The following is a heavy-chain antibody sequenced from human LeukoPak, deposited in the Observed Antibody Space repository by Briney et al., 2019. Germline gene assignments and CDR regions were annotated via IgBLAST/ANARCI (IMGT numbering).Heavy chain of an antibody. CDR1: GDSVSSNSAA. D-gene: IGHD3-10*01. CDR2: TYYRSKWYN. V-gene: IGHV6-1*01. Sequence: SQTLSLTCAISGDSVSSNSAAWNWIRQSPSRGLEWLGRTYYRSKWYNDYAVSVKSRITINPDTSKNQFSLQLNSVTPEDTAVYYCARNPVLWFGELSYYFDYWGQGTLVTVSS. J-gene: IGHJ4*02. CDR3: ARNPVLWFGELSYYFDY.